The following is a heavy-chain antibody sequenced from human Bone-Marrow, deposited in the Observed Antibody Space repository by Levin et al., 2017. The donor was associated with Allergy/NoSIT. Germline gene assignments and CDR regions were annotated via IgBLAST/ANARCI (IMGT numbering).Heavy chain of an antibody. Sequence: GESLKISCKASGYTFTSYGISWVRQAPGQGLEWMGWISAYNGNTNYAQKLQGRVTMTTDTSTSTAYMELRSLRSDDTAVYYCAIGGQDGGAAAGKWVDYWGQGTLVTVSS. J-gene: IGHJ4*02. CDR1: GYTFTSYG. CDR2: ISAYNGNT. D-gene: IGHD6-13*01. V-gene: IGHV1-18*01. CDR3: AIGGQDGGAAAGKWVDY.